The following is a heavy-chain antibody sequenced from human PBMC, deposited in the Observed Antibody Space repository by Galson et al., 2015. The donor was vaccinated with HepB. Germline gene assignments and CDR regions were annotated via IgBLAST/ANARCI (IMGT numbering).Heavy chain of an antibody. Sequence: SVKVSCKASGGTFSSYSISWVRQAPGQGLEWMGGIIPIFGTANYAQKFQGRVTITADESTSTAYMELSSLRSEDTAVYYCARGGSSSGYIYYFDYWGQGTLVTVSS. CDR2: IIPIFGTA. D-gene: IGHD3-22*01. V-gene: IGHV1-69*13. J-gene: IGHJ4*02. CDR3: ARGGSSSGYIYYFDY. CDR1: GGTFSSYS.